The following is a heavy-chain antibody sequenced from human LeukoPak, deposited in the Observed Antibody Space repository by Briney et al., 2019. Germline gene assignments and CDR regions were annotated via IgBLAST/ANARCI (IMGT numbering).Heavy chain of an antibody. Sequence: GRSLRLSCAASGFTFSSYAMHWVRQAPGKGLEWVAVISYDGSNKYYADSVKGRFTISRDNSKNTLYLQMNSLRAEDTAVYYCARFPQYGSGTKYYYYMDVWGKGTTVTVSS. V-gene: IGHV3-30*04. J-gene: IGHJ6*03. CDR2: ISYDGSNK. CDR1: GFTFSSYA. D-gene: IGHD3-10*01. CDR3: ARFPQYGSGTKYYYYMDV.